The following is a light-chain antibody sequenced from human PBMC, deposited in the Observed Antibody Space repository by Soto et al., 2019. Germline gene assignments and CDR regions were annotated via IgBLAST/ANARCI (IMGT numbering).Light chain of an antibody. J-gene: IGLJ2*01. CDR2: NDN. CDR3: AAWDDSLNGVV. V-gene: IGLV1-44*01. CDR1: SSNIDGNT. Sequence: QLVLTQPPSASGTPGQRVTIPCSGSSSNIDGNTVNWYQQLPGTAPRLLIYNDNQRPSGVPDRFSGSKSGTSASLAISGLQSEDEADYFCAAWDDSLNGVVFGGGTKLTVL.